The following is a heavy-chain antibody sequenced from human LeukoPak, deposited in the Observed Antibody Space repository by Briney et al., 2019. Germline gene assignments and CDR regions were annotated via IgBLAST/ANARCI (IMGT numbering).Heavy chain of an antibody. V-gene: IGHV4-34*01. CDR2: INHSGTT. D-gene: IGHD3-16*02. Sequence: SETLSLTCAVYGGSFSDYYWSWIRQPPGKGLEWIGEINHSGTTNYSPSLKSRVSISVDPSKNQFSLKLNSVTAADAAMYYCASHYSSGSYRYTGSFDSWGQGMLVNVSS. J-gene: IGHJ4*02. CDR3: ASHYSSGSYRYTGSFDS. CDR1: GGSFSDYY.